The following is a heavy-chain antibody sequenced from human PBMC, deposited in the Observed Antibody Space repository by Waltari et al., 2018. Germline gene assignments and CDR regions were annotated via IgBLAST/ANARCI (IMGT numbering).Heavy chain of an antibody. CDR3: AKKLTYLAHDSSGYCDY. D-gene: IGHD3-22*01. J-gene: IGHJ4*02. Sequence: EVQLVESGGGLVQPGGSLRLSCAASGFTFSSYAMSWVRKAPGKGLEWVSAISGSGGSTYYADSVKGRFTISRDNSKNTLYLQMNSLRAEDTAVYYCAKKLTYLAHDSSGYCDYWGQGTLVTVSS. CDR1: GFTFSSYA. V-gene: IGHV3-23*04. CDR2: ISGSGGST.